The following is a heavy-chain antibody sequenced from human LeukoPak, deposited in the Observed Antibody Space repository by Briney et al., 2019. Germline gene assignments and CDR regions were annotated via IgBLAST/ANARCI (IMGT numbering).Heavy chain of an antibody. CDR1: GLTFSRITYS. V-gene: IGHV3-48*01. CDR2: ISSTSTT. D-gene: IGHD6-13*01. Sequence: PGGSLRLSCAASGLTFSRITYSMNWVRQAPGKGLEWVSYISSTSTTEYAGSVKGRFTISRDNAKNSLYLEMNSLRAGDTAVYYCARAAYSSTWYSRYFDLWGRGTLVTVSS. CDR3: ARAAYSSTWYSRYFDL. J-gene: IGHJ2*01.